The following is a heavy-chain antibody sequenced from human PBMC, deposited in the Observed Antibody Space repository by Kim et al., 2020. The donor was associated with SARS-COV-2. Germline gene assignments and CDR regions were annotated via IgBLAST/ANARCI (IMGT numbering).Heavy chain of an antibody. D-gene: IGHD3-22*01. CDR2: ISGSGGST. Sequence: GGSLRLSCAASGFTFSSYAMSWVRQAPGKGLEWVSAISGSGGSTYYADSVKGRFTISRDNSKNTLYLQMNSLRAEDTAVYYCAKDKRRITMIGQRRYFDYWGQGTLVTVSS. CDR1: GFTFSSYA. V-gene: IGHV3-23*01. J-gene: IGHJ4*02. CDR3: AKDKRRITMIGQRRYFDY.